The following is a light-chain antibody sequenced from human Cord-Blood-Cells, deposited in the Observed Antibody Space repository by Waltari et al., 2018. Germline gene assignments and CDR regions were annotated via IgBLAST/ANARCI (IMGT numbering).Light chain of an antibody. V-gene: IGKV1-39*01. CDR3: QQSYSTPRS. CDR1: QSISSY. CDR2: AAS. J-gene: IGKJ2*03. Sequence: DIQMTQSPSSLSASVGARVTLTCRASQSISSYLNSYQQKPGKAPKLLSYAASSLQSGVPSRFSGSGSGTDFTLTISSLQPEDFATYYCQQSYSTPRSFGQGTKLEIK.